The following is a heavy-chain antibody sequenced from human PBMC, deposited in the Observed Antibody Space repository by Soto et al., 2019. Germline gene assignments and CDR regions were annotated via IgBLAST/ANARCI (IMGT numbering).Heavy chain of an antibody. CDR3: ARGSHYDSSGYYSADAFDI. Sequence: ASVKVSCKASGYTFTSYAMHWVRQAPGQRLEWMGWINAGNGNTKYSQKFQGRVTITRDTSASTAYMELRSLRSDDTAVYYCARGSHYDSSGYYSADAFDIWGQGTMVTVS. V-gene: IGHV1-3*01. CDR2: INAGNGNT. CDR1: GYTFTSYA. J-gene: IGHJ3*02. D-gene: IGHD3-22*01.